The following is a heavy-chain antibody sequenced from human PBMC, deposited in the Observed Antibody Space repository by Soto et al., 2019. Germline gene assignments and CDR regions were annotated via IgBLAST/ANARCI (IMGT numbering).Heavy chain of an antibody. V-gene: IGHV1-69*01. J-gene: IGHJ5*02. Sequence: QMQLGQSGPAVKKPGSSVKVSCKASGDSFASYAVRWVRQAPGQGLEWMGAIIPVFGTPNYTQKLQGRVTITADDSKNTAYMELSSLRFDDTAVYYCARERSLRFDLWGQGTLVTVSS. CDR3: ARERSLRFDL. CDR1: GDSFASYA. CDR2: IIPVFGTP.